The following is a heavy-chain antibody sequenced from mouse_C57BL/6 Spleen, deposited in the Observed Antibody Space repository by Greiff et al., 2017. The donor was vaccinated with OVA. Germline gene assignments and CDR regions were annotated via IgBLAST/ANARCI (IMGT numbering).Heavy chain of an antibody. J-gene: IGHJ4*01. CDR2: IRLKSDNYST. V-gene: IGHV6-3*01. CDR1: GFTFSNYW. Sequence: EVKVVESGGGLVQPGGSMKLSCVASGFTFSNYWMNWVRQSPEKGLEWVAQIRLKSDNYSTHYAESVKGRFTISRDDSKSSVYLQMNNLRAEDTGIYYCTKDFPYAMDYWGQGTSVTVSS. CDR3: TKDFPYAMDY.